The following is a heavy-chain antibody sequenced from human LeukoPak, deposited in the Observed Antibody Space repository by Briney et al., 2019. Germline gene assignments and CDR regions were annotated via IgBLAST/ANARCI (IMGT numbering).Heavy chain of an antibody. Sequence: GGSLRLSCAASGFTFSSYSMNWVRQAPGKGLERVSSISSSSSYIYYADSVKGRFTISRDNAKNSLYLQMNSLRAEDTAVYYCARDRDTYYYGSGSPVFDYWGQGTLVTVSS. V-gene: IGHV3-21*01. CDR3: ARDRDTYYYGSGSPVFDY. CDR2: ISSSSSYI. D-gene: IGHD3-10*01. J-gene: IGHJ4*02. CDR1: GFTFSSYS.